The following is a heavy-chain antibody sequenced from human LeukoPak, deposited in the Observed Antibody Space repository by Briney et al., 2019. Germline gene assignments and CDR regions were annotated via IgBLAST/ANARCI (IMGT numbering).Heavy chain of an antibody. CDR1: GGSFSGYY. Sequence: SETLSLTCAVYGGSFSGYYWSWIRQPPGKGLEWIGEINHSGSTNYNPSLKSRVTISVDTSKNQFSLKLSSVTAADTAVYYCARGRTFYYGSGSYRFEYLQHWGQGTLVTVSS. CDR2: INHSGST. CDR3: ARGRTFYYGSGSYRFEYLQH. D-gene: IGHD3-10*01. J-gene: IGHJ1*01. V-gene: IGHV4-34*01.